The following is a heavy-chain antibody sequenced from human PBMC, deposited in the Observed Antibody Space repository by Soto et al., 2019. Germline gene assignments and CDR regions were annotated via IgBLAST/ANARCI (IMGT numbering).Heavy chain of an antibody. Sequence: SQTLSLTCAISGDSVSSNSAAWNWIRQSPSRGLEWLGRTYYRSKWYNDYAVSVKSRITINPGTSKNQFSLQLNSVTPEDTAVYYCAREDYGGNSPVYNWFDPWGQVTVDTVSS. J-gene: IGHJ5*02. CDR2: TYYRSKWYN. CDR3: AREDYGGNSPVYNWFDP. V-gene: IGHV6-1*01. D-gene: IGHD4-17*01. CDR1: GDSVSSNSAA.